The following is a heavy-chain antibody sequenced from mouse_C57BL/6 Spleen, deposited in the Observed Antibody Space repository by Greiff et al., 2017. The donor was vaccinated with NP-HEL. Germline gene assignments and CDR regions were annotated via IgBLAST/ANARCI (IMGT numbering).Heavy chain of an antibody. CDR3: TMGMYDYSYFDY. Sequence: QVQLQQSGAELVRPGASVTLSCKASGYTFTDYEMHWVKQTPVHGLEWIGAIDPETGGTAYNQKFKGKAILTADKSSSTAYMELRSLTSEDSAVYYCTMGMYDYSYFDYWGQGTTLTVSS. CDR1: GYTFTDYE. V-gene: IGHV1-15*01. D-gene: IGHD1-1*01. CDR2: IDPETGGT. J-gene: IGHJ2*01.